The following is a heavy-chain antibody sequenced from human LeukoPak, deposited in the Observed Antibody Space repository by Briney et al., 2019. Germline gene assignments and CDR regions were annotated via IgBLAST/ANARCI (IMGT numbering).Heavy chain of an antibody. J-gene: IGHJ4*02. CDR1: GFTFSNYA. D-gene: IGHD5-18*01. Sequence: GGSLRLSCAASGFTFSNYAMSWVRQAPGKGLEWVSAISGSGGSTYYADSVKGRFTISRDNSKNTLYLQMNSLRAEDTAVYYCTKGTIWLPFDYWGQGTLVAVSS. CDR3: TKGTIWLPFDY. V-gene: IGHV3-23*01. CDR2: ISGSGGST.